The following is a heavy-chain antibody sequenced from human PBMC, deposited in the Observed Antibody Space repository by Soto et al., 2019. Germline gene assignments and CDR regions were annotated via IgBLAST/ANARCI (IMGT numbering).Heavy chain of an antibody. J-gene: IGHJ5*02. D-gene: IGHD1-1*01. V-gene: IGHV1-3*04. Sequence: ASVKVSCKTSGYTFRSYAMHWVRQAPGHSLEWMGWINSGTGQRKYSEKMQGRVSLTTDTSAHTAYMELARLTSADTAVYYCARADGYNFDTWFDPWGQGTLVTVS. CDR1: GYTFRSYA. CDR2: INSGTGQR. CDR3: ARADGYNFDTWFDP.